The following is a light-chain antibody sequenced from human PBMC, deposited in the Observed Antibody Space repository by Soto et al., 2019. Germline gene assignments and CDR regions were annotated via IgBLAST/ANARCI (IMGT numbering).Light chain of an antibody. CDR2: DAS. CDR1: QSVSWY. Sequence: EIVLTQSPATLSLSPGERATLSCRASQSVSWYLAWYQQKPGQAPRLLIYDASSRATGIPARFSGSGSGTDFTLTITSVEPEDCAVYYCHQRSNWPSTFGGGTKVEIK. CDR3: HQRSNWPST. V-gene: IGKV3-11*01. J-gene: IGKJ4*01.